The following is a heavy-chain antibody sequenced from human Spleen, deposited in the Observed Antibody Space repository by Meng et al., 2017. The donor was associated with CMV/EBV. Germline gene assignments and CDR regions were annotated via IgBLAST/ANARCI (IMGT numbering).Heavy chain of an antibody. J-gene: IGHJ4*02. CDR1: GFTFDDYG. D-gene: IGHD6-19*01. V-gene: IGHV3-20*04. CDR3: ARDWRNIAVAGVTSPMGY. Sequence: GESLKISCAASGFTFDDYGMSWVRQAPGKGLEWVSGINWSGGSTGYADSVKGRFTISRDNAKNSLFLQMNSLRAEDTALYYCARDWRNIAVAGVTSPMGYWGQGTLVTVSS. CDR2: INWSGGST.